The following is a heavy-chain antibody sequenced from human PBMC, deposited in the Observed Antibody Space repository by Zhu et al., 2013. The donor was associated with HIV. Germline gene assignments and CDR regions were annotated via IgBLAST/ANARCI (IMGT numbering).Heavy chain of an antibody. D-gene: IGHD3-10*01. CDR1: GFTFSNYA. CDR2: ISDTIITT. J-gene: IGHJ6*02. CDR3: ARTPRPTLKVASGPNSYYGMDV. Sequence: EVQLLESGGGLIQPGGSLRLSCAASGFTFSNYAMSWVRQAPGKGLEWVSTISDTIITTYYADSVKGRFTISRDNSKNTLFLQINDLRAEDTAVYYCARTPRPTLKVASGPNSYYGMDVWGQGATVTVS. V-gene: IGHV3-23*01.